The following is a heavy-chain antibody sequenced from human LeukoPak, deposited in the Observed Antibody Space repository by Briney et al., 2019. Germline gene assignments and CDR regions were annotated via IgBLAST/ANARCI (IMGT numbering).Heavy chain of an antibody. J-gene: IGHJ4*02. V-gene: IGHV3-48*03. Sequence: PGGSLRLSCAASGFTLSSYEMNWVRQAPGKGLEWVSYISSSGSTIYYADSVKGRFTISRDNSKNTLYLQMNSLRAEDTAVYYCAKAPPRGWLGRGWDYWGQGTLVTVSS. CDR1: GFTLSSYE. D-gene: IGHD6-19*01. CDR3: AKAPPRGWLGRGWDY. CDR2: ISSSGSTI.